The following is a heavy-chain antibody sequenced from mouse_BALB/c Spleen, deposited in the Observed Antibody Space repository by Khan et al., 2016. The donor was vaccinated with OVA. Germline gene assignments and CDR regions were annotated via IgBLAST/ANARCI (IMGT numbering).Heavy chain of an antibody. CDR3: ARPAYDGYYDY. Sequence: QVQLQQSGPELVRPGVSVKISCKGSGYTFTDYAMYWVKQSHAKSLEWIGLISTYSGSTNYNQKFKGKVTMTVDKSSSAAYMELARLTSEYSAMSYCARPAYDGYYDYWGQGTTLTVSS. CDR2: ISTYSGST. CDR1: GYTFTDYA. V-gene: IGHV1S137*01. D-gene: IGHD2-3*01. J-gene: IGHJ2*01.